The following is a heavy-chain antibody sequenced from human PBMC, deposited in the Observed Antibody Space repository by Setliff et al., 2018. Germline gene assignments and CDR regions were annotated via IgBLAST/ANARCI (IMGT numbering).Heavy chain of an antibody. Sequence: SETLSLTCTVSGYSISSGYYWGWIRQPPGKGLEWIGSIYHSGSTNYNPSLKSRVTISVDKSKNQFSLKLSSVTAADTAVYYCAREDYYYYGMDVWGQGTTVTVSS. CDR3: AREDYYYYGMDV. J-gene: IGHJ6*02. CDR1: GYSISSGYY. CDR2: IYHSGST. V-gene: IGHV4-38-2*02.